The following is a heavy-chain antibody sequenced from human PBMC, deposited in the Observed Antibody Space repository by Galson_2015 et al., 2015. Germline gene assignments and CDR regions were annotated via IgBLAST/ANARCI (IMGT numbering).Heavy chain of an antibody. V-gene: IGHV4-4*02. Sequence: SETLSLTCAVSGGSISSSNWWSWVRQPPGKGLEWIGEIYHSGSTYYNPSLKSRVTISVDTSKNQFSLKLSSVTAADTAVYYCARDRRKTTVTTLGAFDIWGQGTMVTVSS. CDR3: ARDRRKTTVTTLGAFDI. J-gene: IGHJ3*02. D-gene: IGHD4-11*01. CDR1: GGSISSSNW. CDR2: IYHSGST.